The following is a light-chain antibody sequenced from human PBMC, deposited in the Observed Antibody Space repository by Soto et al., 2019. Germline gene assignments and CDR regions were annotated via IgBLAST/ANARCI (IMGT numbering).Light chain of an antibody. CDR1: SSNIGAGYD. J-gene: IGLJ2*01. Sequence: QSVLAQPPSVSGAPGQKVTISCTGSSSNIGAGYDLHWYQQLPGTAPKLLLYGNSNRPSGVPDRFSGSKSGTSASLAITGLQAEDEADYYCQSYDSSLSGSGVFGGGTKVTVL. CDR3: QSYDSSLSGSGV. CDR2: GNS. V-gene: IGLV1-40*01.